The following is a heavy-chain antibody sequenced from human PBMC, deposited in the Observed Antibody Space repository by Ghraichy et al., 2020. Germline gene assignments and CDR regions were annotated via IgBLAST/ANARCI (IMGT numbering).Heavy chain of an antibody. V-gene: IGHV1-69*04. CDR3: ARDRSYGSGSYYYNRLRFDY. J-gene: IGHJ4*02. D-gene: IGHD3-10*01. CDR1: GGTFSSYT. Sequence: SVKVSCKASGGTFSSYTISWVRQAPGQGLEWMGRIIPILGIANYAQKFQGRVTITADKSTSTAYMELSSLRSEDTAVYYCARDRSYGSGSYYYNRLRFDYWGQGTLVTVSS. CDR2: IIPILGIA.